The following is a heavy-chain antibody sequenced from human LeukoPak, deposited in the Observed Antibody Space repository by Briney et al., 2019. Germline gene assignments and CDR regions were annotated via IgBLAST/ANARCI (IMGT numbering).Heavy chain of an antibody. D-gene: IGHD5-18*01. CDR3: ARGRYSYGPQNYDYMDV. J-gene: IGHJ6*03. CDR1: GGSISYYY. Sequence: PSETLSPTCTVSGGSISYYYWSWIRQPPGKGLEWIGYIYYSGRNKYNPSLKSRVTISVDTSKNQFSLKLSSVTAAGTAVYYCARGRYSYGPQNYDYMDVWGKGTTVTISS. CDR2: IYYSGRN. V-gene: IGHV4-59*12.